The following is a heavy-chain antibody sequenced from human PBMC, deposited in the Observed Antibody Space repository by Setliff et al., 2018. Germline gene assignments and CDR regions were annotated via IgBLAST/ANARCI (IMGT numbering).Heavy chain of an antibody. V-gene: IGHV1-3*01. J-gene: IGHJ3*02. Sequence: ASVKVSCKASGYTFTSYAMHWVRQAPGQRLEWMGWINAGNGNTKYSQKFQGRVTITRDTSASTAYMELSSLRSEDTAVYYCAGDLGGYYYDSSGYGDAFDIWGQGTMVTVSS. D-gene: IGHD3-22*01. CDR2: INAGNGNT. CDR1: GYTFTSYA. CDR3: AGDLGGYYYDSSGYGDAFDI.